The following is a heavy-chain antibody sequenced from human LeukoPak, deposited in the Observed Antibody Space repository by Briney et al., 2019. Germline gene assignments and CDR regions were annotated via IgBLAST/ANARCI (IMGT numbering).Heavy chain of an antibody. Sequence: GASVKVSCKASGYTFTSYYMHWVRQAPGQGLEWMGIINPSGGSTSYAQKFQGRVTMTRDTSTSTAYMELSTLRSDDTAVYYCASGIDIDYMDVWGKGTTVTVSS. CDR2: INPSGGST. D-gene: IGHD1-14*01. J-gene: IGHJ6*03. CDR3: ASGIDIDYMDV. CDR1: GYTFTSYY. V-gene: IGHV1-46*01.